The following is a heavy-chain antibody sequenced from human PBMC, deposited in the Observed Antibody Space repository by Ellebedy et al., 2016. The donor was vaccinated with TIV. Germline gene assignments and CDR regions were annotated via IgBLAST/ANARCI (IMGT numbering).Heavy chain of an antibody. CDR3: AREGTDYGNSFDY. V-gene: IGHV4-30-4*08. CDR2: IYDSATT. CDR1: GGSISSSSYY. J-gene: IGHJ4*02. Sequence: MPSETLSLTCTVSGGSISSSSYYWGWIRQPPGKGLEWIGFIYDSATTSYNPSLKSRVTMSLDTSKNQFSLKLNSVTATDTAVYFCAREGTDYGNSFDYWGQGALVTVSS. D-gene: IGHD4-17*01.